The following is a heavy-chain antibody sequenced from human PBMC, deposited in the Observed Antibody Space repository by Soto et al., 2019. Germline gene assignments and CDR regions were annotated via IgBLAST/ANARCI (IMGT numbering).Heavy chain of an antibody. CDR3: ARELVITFGGVNRYYYYGMDV. Sequence: QVQLVESGGGVVQPGRSLRLSCAASGFTFSSYGMHWVRQAPGKGLEWVALIWYDGTNKYYADSVKGRFTISRDNSKNTLYLQVSSLRAEDTAVYYCARELVITFGGVNRYYYYGMDVWGQGTTVTVSS. CDR2: IWYDGTNK. D-gene: IGHD3-16*01. J-gene: IGHJ6*02. CDR1: GFTFSSYG. V-gene: IGHV3-33*01.